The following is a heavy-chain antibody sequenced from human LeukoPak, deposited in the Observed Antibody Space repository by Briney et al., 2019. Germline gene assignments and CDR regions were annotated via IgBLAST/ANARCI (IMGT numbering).Heavy chain of an antibody. D-gene: IGHD6-19*01. CDR1: GFTFSSYW. J-gene: IGHJ4*02. CDR2: IKQDGSEE. CDR3: ARDRTGSGWYKDY. Sequence: GGSLRLSCAASGFTFSSYWMSWVRQAPGKGLEWVANIKQDGSEEYYVDSVKGRFTISRDNAKNSLCLQMNSLRAEDTAVYYCARDRTGSGWYKDYWGQGTLVTVSS. V-gene: IGHV3-7*04.